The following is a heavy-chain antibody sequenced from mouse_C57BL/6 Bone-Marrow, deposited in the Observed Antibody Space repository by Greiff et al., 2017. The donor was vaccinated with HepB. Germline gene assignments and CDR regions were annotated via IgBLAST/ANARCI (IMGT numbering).Heavy chain of an antibody. CDR1: GFNIKNTY. D-gene: IGHD1-1*01. CDR2: IDPANGNT. J-gene: IGHJ1*03. V-gene: IGHV14-3*01. CDR3: SRSYYYGSSYGYFDV. Sequence: VQLKESVAELVRPGASVKLSCTASGFNIKNTYMHWVKQRPEQGLEWIGRIDPANGNTKYAPKFQGKATITADTSSNTAYLQLSSLTSEDTAIYYCSRSYYYGSSYGYFDVWGTGTTVTVSS.